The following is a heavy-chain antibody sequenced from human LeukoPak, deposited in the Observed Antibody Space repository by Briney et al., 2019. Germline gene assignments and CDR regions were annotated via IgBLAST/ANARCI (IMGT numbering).Heavy chain of an antibody. J-gene: IGHJ2*01. CDR2: IYYSGNT. D-gene: IGHD1-26*01. CDR1: GGSVSSGTYY. V-gene: IGHV4-61*01. CDR3: ARMEIVGALPHFDL. Sequence: SETLSLTCTVSGGSVSSGTYYWPWIRQPPGKGLEWIGYIYYSGNTNYNPSLKSRVTISVDTSKNQFSLKLSSVTAADTAVYYCARMEIVGALPHFDLWGRGTLVTVSS.